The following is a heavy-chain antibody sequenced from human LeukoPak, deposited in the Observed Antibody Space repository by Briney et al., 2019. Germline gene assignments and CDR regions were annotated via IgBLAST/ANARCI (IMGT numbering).Heavy chain of an antibody. D-gene: IGHD3-22*01. J-gene: IGHJ4*02. V-gene: IGHV3-74*01. CDR2: VNSDGTST. CDR3: AREGTYSNGPDY. CDR1: GFTFSSHW. Sequence: PGGCLRLSCAASGFTFSSHWMHWVRRAPGKGLVWVSRVNSDGTSTTYADSVKGRFTISRDNVKNTLYLQMNSLRVEDTAVFHCAREGTYSNGPDYWGQGTLVTVSS.